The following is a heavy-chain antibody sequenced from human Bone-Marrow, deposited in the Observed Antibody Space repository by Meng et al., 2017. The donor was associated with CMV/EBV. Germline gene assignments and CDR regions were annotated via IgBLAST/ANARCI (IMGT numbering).Heavy chain of an antibody. CDR3: ARGLRGTRPSPH. CDR1: GGSFSGYY. J-gene: IGHJ4*02. V-gene: IGHV4-34*01. Sequence: TCALYGGSFSGYYWSWIRQPPGKGLEWIGEINHSGSTNYNPSLKSRVTISVDTSKNQFSLKLSSVTAADTAVYYCARGLRGTRPSPHWGQGTLVTVSS. CDR2: INHSGST.